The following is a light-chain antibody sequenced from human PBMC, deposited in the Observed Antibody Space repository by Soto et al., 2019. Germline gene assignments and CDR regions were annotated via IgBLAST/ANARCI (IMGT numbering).Light chain of an antibody. CDR1: QSISIW. J-gene: IGKJ4*01. Sequence: EIEMTQSPSTLSASVGDRVTITCRASQSISIWLAWYQQKPGKPPKLLIYKASSLESAVPSRFSGSGSETEFTLTINSLQPDDFATYYCQQYKSYPLTFGGGTKVDIK. V-gene: IGKV1-5*03. CDR2: KAS. CDR3: QQYKSYPLT.